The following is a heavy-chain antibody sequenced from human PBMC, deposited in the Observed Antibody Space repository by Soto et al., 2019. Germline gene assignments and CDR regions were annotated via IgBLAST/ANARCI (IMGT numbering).Heavy chain of an antibody. V-gene: IGHV1-46*01. CDR2: ISPFGGAT. CDR3: AKGRGGTTVANFGMDV. CDR1: GYSVSNDY. D-gene: IGHD4-4*01. J-gene: IGHJ6*02. Sequence: GASVKVSCKASGYSVSNDYLHWVRQAPGQGFEWLGLISPFGGATAYAQRFRGRVTVTMDKSSTTFYLELSSLRSDDTAVYYCAKGRGGTTVANFGMDVWGQGVTVTVSS.